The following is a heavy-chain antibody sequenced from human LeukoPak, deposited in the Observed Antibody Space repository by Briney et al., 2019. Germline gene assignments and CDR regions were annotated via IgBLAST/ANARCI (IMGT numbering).Heavy chain of an antibody. CDR1: GYTFASHH. J-gene: IGHJ5*02. Sequence: ASVKVSCKASGYTFASHHIHWVRQAPGQGLEWMGIINPSGSSTNYMQNFQGRVTMTRDMSTSTVYMELSSLRSEDTAMYYCAREAVTIFGLVRTQTTKRPHRFDPWGQGTLVTVSS. V-gene: IGHV1-46*01. D-gene: IGHD3-3*01. CDR2: INPSGSST. CDR3: AREAVTIFGLVRTQTTKRPHRFDP.